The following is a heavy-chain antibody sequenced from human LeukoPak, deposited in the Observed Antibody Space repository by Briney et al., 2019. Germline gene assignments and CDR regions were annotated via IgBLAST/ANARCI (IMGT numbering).Heavy chain of an antibody. CDR3: AKDRALAEYYYDSSGYYGY. D-gene: IGHD3-22*01. Sequence: PGGSLRLSCAASGFTFSSYAMSWVRQAPGKGLEWVSAISGSGGSTYYADSVKGRFTISRDNSKNTLYLQVNSLRAEDTAVYYCAKDRALAEYYYDSSGYYGYWGQGTLVTVSS. CDR1: GFTFSSYA. CDR2: ISGSGGST. V-gene: IGHV3-23*01. J-gene: IGHJ4*02.